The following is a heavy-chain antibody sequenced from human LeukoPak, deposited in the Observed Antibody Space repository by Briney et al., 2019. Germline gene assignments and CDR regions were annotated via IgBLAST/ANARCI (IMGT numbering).Heavy chain of an antibody. J-gene: IGHJ4*02. D-gene: IGHD1-26*01. Sequence: SETLSLTCTLSGGSISSYYWTWIGQPPGKALQWIGYIYYSGSTNYNPSLRSRVTISVDTSKNQFSLKLSSVTAADTSVYCCARGDGGSYGFDYWGQGSLVTVSS. CDR2: IYYSGST. CDR1: GGSISSYY. V-gene: IGHV4-59*01. CDR3: ARGDGGSYGFDY.